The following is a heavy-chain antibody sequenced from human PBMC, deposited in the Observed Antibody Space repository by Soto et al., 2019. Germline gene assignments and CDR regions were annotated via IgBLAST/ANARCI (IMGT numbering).Heavy chain of an antibody. D-gene: IGHD4-17*01. CDR2: ISPLKGRP. Sequence: QVQLVQSGPDLKRPGASMKVSCKASGYTFTSYGITWVRQAPGQGLEWMAWISPLKGRPQYSQKAQGRVTLSTDTSSNPAYMEMTTLRVDDTAVYYCAMDYGDRPEYFKHWGQGTLVTVS. CDR1: GYTFTSYG. V-gene: IGHV1-18*04. CDR3: AMDYGDRPEYFKH. J-gene: IGHJ1*01.